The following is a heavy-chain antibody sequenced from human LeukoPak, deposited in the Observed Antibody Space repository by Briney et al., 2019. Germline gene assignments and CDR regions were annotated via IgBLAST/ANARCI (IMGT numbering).Heavy chain of an antibody. CDR2: ISRNDGS. D-gene: IGHD4-17*01. CDR3: ATLTLTVSDGRGWFDY. Sequence: SDTLSLTCTGCSIDPRAWIRQPPGRGLEWIGTISRNDGSHYNPSLRSRVTMSMDTSKHQISLNLNSVTAADTAIYYCATLTLTVSDGRGWFDYWGQGMLVTVSS. CDR1: CSIDP. V-gene: IGHV4-38-2*02. J-gene: IGHJ4*02.